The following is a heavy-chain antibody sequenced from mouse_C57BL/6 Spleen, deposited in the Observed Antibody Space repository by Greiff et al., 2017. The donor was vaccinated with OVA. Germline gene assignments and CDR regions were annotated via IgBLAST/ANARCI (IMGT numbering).Heavy chain of an antibody. CDR2: INYDGSST. Sequence: EVMLVESEGGLVQPGSSMKLSCTASGFTFSDYYMAWVRQVPEKGLEWVANINYDGSSTYYLDSLKSRFIISRDNAKNILYLQMSSLKSEDTATYYCARDLYYDQYYFDYWGQGTTLTVSS. CDR1: GFTFSDYY. CDR3: ARDLYYDQYYFDY. D-gene: IGHD2-4*01. J-gene: IGHJ2*01. V-gene: IGHV5-16*01.